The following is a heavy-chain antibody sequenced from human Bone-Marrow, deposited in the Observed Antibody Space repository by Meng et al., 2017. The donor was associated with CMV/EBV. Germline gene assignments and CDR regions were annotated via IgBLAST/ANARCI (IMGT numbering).Heavy chain of an antibody. Sequence: ASVKVSCKASGYTFTSYAMHWVRQAPGQRLEWMGWSNAGNGNSKYSQEFQGRVTITRDTSASTAYMELSSLRSEDMAVYYCARAGGGFWSGYYYYYYYGMDVWGQGTTVTVSS. CDR2: SNAGNGNS. V-gene: IGHV1-3*02. D-gene: IGHD3-3*01. J-gene: IGHJ6*02. CDR3: ARAGGGFWSGYYYYYYYGMDV. CDR1: GYTFTSYA.